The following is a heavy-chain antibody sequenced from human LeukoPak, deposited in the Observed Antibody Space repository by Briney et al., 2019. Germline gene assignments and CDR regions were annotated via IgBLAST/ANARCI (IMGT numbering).Heavy chain of an antibody. V-gene: IGHV3-7*03. J-gene: IGHJ4*02. Sequence: PGGSLRLSCTASGFTFSNFWMGWVRQAPGKGLEWVANIKQDETEKFYLGSVKGRFTISRDNAMNSLYLQMNSLRAEDTAIYYCARSLPYGTTWYGRSDFWGQGTLVTVSS. CDR1: GFTFSNFW. CDR3: ARSLPYGTTWYGRSDF. CDR2: IKQDETEK. D-gene: IGHD6-13*01.